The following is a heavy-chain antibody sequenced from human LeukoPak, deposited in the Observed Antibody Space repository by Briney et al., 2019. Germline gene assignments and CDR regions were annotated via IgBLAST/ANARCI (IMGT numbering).Heavy chain of an antibody. CDR1: GGSISSYY. J-gene: IGHJ5*02. V-gene: IGHV4-59*08. D-gene: IGHD3-9*01. CDR3: ARLGDFDWLFQA. CDR2: IYYSGST. Sequence: SETLSLTCAVSGGSISSYYWSWIRQPPGKGLEWIGYIYYSGSTNYNPSLKSRVTISVDTSKNQFSLKLSSVTAADTAVYYCARLGDFDWLFQAWGQGTLVTVSS.